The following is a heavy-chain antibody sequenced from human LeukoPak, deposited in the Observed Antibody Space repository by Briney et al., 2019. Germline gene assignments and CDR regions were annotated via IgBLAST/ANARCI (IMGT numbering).Heavy chain of an antibody. J-gene: IGHJ4*02. D-gene: IGHD1-1*01. V-gene: IGHV5-51*01. CDR3: AGRFGRTTDY. CDR2: IYPGDSDT. CDR1: GYTFTNYW. Sequence: GESLKISCKGSGYTFTNYWIAWVRQMSGKGLEWMGTIYPGDSDTRYSSSFQGQVTISADKSISTAYLQWSSLKASDTAMYYCAGRFGRTTDYWGQGTLVTVSS.